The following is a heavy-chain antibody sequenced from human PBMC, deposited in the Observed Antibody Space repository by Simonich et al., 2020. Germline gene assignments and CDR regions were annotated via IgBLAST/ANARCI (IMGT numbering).Heavy chain of an antibody. Sequence: EVQLVESGGGLVQHGGSMRPSVAAPGFTFGSYWMSWDQAPGKGRGGVANIKQDVSEKYYVDSVKGRFTISRDNAKNSLYLQMNSLRAEDTAVYYCARDVRRDGFDYWGQGTLVTVSS. CDR1: GFTFGSYW. CDR3: ARDVRRDGFDY. V-gene: IGHV3-7*01. J-gene: IGHJ4*02. CDR2: IKQDVSEK.